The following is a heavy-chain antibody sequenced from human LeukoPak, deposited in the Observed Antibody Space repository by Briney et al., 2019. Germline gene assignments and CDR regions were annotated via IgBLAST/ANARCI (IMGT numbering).Heavy chain of an antibody. V-gene: IGHV1-69*06. Sequence: SVKVSCKASGGTFSSYAISWVRQAPGQGLEWMGGIIPIFGTANYAQKFQGRVTITADKSTSTAYMELSSLRSEDTAVYYCARDRRDRPGFDPWGQGTLVTVSS. CDR2: IIPIFGTA. CDR3: ARDRRDRPGFDP. CDR1: GGTFSSYA. J-gene: IGHJ5*02. D-gene: IGHD2-21*01.